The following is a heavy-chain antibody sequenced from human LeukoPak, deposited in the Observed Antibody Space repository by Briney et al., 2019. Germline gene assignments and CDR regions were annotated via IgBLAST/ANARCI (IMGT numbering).Heavy chain of an antibody. Sequence: GGSLRLSCEVSGFTFSSYARNWVRQPPGKGLEWVAVISSDGSKKDYADSVKGRFTISRDNSKNTLYLHMNSLRAEDTAVYYCARGAHKRDDYGGFFDYWGQGTLVTVSS. V-gene: IGHV3-30*04. J-gene: IGHJ4*02. CDR3: ARGAHKRDDYGGFFDY. CDR2: ISSDGSKK. CDR1: GFTFSSYA. D-gene: IGHD4-23*01.